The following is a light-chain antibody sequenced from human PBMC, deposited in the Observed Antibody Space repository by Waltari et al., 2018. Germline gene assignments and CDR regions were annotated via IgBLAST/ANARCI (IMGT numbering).Light chain of an antibody. CDR2: LVS. J-gene: IGKJ2*01. V-gene: IGKV2-30*02. Sequence: DVVLTQSPLSLPVTLGQSASISCRYSQSLVHSNGNTYLYWFHQRPGQSPRRLIYLVSNRDSGVPARFIGSWSDTDFTLKINRVEAEDVGIYYCLQGTHWPPHTFGQGTKVEI. CDR1: QSLVHSNGNTY. CDR3: LQGTHWPPHT.